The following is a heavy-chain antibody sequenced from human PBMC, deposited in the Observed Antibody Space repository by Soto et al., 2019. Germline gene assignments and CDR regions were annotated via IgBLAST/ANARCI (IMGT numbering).Heavy chain of an antibody. V-gene: IGHV3-7*01. CDR1: GFTFSSYC. D-gene: IGHD2-2*01. CDR2: IKQDGSEK. Sequence: LILSCAASGFTFSSYCMSWVRQAPGKGLEWVANIKQDGSEKYYVDSVKGRFTISRDNAKNSLYLQMNSLRAEDTAVYYCARVGPAASYYYYYGMDVWGQGTTVTVSS. J-gene: IGHJ6*02. CDR3: ARVGPAASYYYYYGMDV.